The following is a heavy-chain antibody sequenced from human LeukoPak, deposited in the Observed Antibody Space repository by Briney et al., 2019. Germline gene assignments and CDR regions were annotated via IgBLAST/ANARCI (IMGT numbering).Heavy chain of an antibody. J-gene: IGHJ3*02. CDR2: INQDGSQN. V-gene: IGHV3-7*01. D-gene: IGHD2-21*02. CDR1: GFTFRNSA. Sequence: GGSLRLSCAASGFTFRNSAMSWVRQAPGRGLEWVGNINQDGSQNSSVDSVKGRFTISRDNAKNSLYLQMNSLGAEDTALYYCAREVTASSFDILGQGTMVTVSS. CDR3: AREVTASSFDI.